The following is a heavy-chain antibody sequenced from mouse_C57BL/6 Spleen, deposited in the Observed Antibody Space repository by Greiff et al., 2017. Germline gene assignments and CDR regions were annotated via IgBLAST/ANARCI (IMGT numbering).Heavy chain of an antibody. CDR3: ARSKLYYGTPYYFDY. V-gene: IGHV1-26*01. CDR1: GYTFTDYY. CDR2: INPNNGGT. Sequence: VQLQQSGPELVKPGASVKISCKASGYTFTDYYMNWVKQSHGKSLEWIGDINPNNGGTSYNQTFKGKATLTVDKSSSTAYMELRSLTSEDSAVYYCARSKLYYGTPYYFDYWGQGTTLTVSS. J-gene: IGHJ2*01. D-gene: IGHD1-1*01.